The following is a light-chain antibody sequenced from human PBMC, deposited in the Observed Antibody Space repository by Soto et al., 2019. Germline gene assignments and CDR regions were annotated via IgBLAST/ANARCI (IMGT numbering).Light chain of an antibody. CDR3: QQYGGSPIT. Sequence: EIVLTQSPGTLSLSPGERATVSCRASQSVASSLAWYQQKPGLAPTLLISDASSRASGVPDRFTGGGSGTDFTLTIRRLEPEDFALYYCQQYGGSPITFGQGTRLEIK. J-gene: IGKJ5*01. CDR1: QSVASS. CDR2: DAS. V-gene: IGKV3-20*01.